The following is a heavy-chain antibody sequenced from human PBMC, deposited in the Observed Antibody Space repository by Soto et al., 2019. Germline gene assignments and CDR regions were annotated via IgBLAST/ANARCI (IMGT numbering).Heavy chain of an antibody. J-gene: IGHJ4*02. V-gene: IGHV3-13*01. Sequence: GGSLRLSCAASGFTFSSYDMHWVRQATGKGLEWVSAIGTAGDTYYPGSVKGRFTISRENAKNSLYLQMNSLRAGDTAVYYCARDKEGATIFDYWGQGTLVTVSS. D-gene: IGHD1-26*01. CDR2: IGTAGDT. CDR3: ARDKEGATIFDY. CDR1: GFTFSSYD.